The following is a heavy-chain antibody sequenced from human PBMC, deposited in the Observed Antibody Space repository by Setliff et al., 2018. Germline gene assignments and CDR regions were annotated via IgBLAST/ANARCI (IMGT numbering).Heavy chain of an antibody. CDR2: VFVSGST. CDR1: GGSISTYY. Sequence: SETLSLTCTVSGGSISTYYWSWIRRPAGKGLEWIGRVFVSGSTNYNPSLKSRVTMSVDTSKNQFSLKLTSVTAADTAMYYCARMSGFQYIDVWDKGTTVTVSS. D-gene: IGHD3-3*01. J-gene: IGHJ6*03. V-gene: IGHV4-4*07. CDR3: ARMSGFQYIDV.